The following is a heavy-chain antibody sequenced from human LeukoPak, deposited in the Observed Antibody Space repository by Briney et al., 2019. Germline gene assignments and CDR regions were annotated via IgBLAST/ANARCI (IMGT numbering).Heavy chain of an antibody. CDR1: GFTFSSYA. CDR2: ISSNGGGT. V-gene: IGHV3-64D*09. D-gene: IGHD6-19*01. Sequence: GGSLRLSCSASGFTFSSYAMHWVRQAPGKGLEYVSAISSNGGGTYYADSVKGRFTISRDNSKDTLYLQMSSLRAEDTAVYYCAKDYEKGKQWPTASIGSYWGQGTLVTVSS. CDR3: AKDYEKGKQWPTASIGSY. J-gene: IGHJ4*02.